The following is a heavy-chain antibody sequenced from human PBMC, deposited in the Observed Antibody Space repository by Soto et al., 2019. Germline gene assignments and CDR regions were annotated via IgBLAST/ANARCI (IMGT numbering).Heavy chain of an antibody. J-gene: IGHJ6*02. CDR1: GYTFTSYG. Sequence: ASVKVSCKASGYTFTSYGISWVRQAPGQGLEWMGWISAYNGNTNYAQKLQGRVTMTTDTSTSTAYMELRSLRSDDTAVYYCGRGGIVLVPAAIYYYYGMDVWGQGTTVTVSS. CDR2: ISAYNGNT. V-gene: IGHV1-18*01. CDR3: GRGGIVLVPAAIYYYYGMDV. D-gene: IGHD2-2*01.